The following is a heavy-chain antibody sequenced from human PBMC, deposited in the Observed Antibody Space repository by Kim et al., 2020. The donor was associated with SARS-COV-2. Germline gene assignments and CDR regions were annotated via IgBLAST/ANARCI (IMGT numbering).Heavy chain of an antibody. CDR3: ARAWDQNFDF. D-gene: IGHD1-26*01. CDR2: IHPIREKT. V-gene: IGHV1-46*01. J-gene: IGHJ4*02. CDR1: GYTFTSYC. Sequence: ASVKVSCKASGYTFTSYCIHWVRQAPGQGLEGMGMIHPIREKTRTAQNFQGSVTTTSDTSTGTAYMEMSSLRAEDTAVYYCARAWDQNFDFWGQGTLVTVSS.